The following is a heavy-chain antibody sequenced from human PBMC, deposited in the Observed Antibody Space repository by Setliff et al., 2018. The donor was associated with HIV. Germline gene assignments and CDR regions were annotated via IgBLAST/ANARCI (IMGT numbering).Heavy chain of an antibody. D-gene: IGHD3-22*01. J-gene: IGHJ6*03. CDR3: ARGRVYKGYYDSSSSWGRYYYYHMDV. Sequence: NPSETLSLTCAVSGYSIISDYYWGWIRQSPGKGLEWIENIYHSGSPYYNPSLRSGVTILIDTSKKQSSRRLRSVTAADTALYYCARGRVYKGYYDSSSSWGRYYYYHMDVWGQGTTVTVSS. CDR1: GYSIISDYY. V-gene: IGHV4-38-2*01. CDR2: IYHSGSP.